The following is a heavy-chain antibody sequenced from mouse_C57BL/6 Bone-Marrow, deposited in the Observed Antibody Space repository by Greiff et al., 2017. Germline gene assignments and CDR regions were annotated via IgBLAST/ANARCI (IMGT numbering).Heavy chain of an antibody. CDR2: IYPGSGST. CDR1: GYTFTSYW. J-gene: IGHJ3*01. D-gene: IGHD2-1*01. Sequence: QVQLQQPGAELVKPGASVKMSCKASGYTFTSYWITWVKQRPGQGLEWIGDIYPGSGSTNYNEKFKSKATLTVDTSSSTAYMQLSSLTSADSAAYYCGGGYYGEPSWVDWGQGTLVTVSA. CDR3: GGGYYGEPSWVD. V-gene: IGHV1-55*01.